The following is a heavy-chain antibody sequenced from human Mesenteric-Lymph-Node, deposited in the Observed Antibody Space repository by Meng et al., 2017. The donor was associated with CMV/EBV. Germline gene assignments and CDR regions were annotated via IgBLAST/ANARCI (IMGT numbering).Heavy chain of an antibody. J-gene: IGHJ4*02. CDR2: IRGSGSAM. Sequence: GGSLRLSCVASGFTFSDHYLGWIRQAPGKGLEWVSYIRGSGSAMYYADSVKGRFTISTDSTKNSVYLQLRGLRADDTAVYYCARSAGEGHFDYWGQGTLVTVSS. CDR3: ARSAGEGHFDY. V-gene: IGHV3-11*01. CDR1: GFTFSDHY. D-gene: IGHD2-21*01.